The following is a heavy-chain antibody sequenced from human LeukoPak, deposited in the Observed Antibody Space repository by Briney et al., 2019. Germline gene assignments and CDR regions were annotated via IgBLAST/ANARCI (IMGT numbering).Heavy chain of an antibody. J-gene: IGHJ4*02. V-gene: IGHV1-69*06. D-gene: IGHD3-10*01. CDR1: GGTFSIYA. CDR2: IIPIFGTA. Sequence: ASVNVSCTASGGTFSIYAISWVRQAPGQALEWMGGIIPIFGTANSTQKFQGRVTITADKSTSTAYMELSSLRSEDTAVYYCATGSGSYQFDYWGQGTLVTVSS. CDR3: ATGSGSYQFDY.